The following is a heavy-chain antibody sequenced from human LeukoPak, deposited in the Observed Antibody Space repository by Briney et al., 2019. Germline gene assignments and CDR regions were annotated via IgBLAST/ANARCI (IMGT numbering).Heavy chain of an antibody. CDR2: IWYDGSNK. J-gene: IGHJ4*02. CDR1: GFTFSSYG. CDR3: ARSPVRRITIFFSDY. D-gene: IGHD3-9*01. V-gene: IGHV3-33*01. Sequence: GGSLRLSCAASGFTFSSYGMHWVRQAPGKGLEWVAVIWYDGSNKYYADSVKGRFTISRDNSKNTLYLQMNSLRAEDTAVYYCARSPVRRITIFFSDYWGQGTLVTVSS.